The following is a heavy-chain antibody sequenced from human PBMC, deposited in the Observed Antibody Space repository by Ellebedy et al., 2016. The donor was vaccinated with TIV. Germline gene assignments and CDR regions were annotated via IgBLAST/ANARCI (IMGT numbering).Heavy chain of an antibody. CDR1: GDSISSYY. Sequence: SETLSLXXTVSGDSISSYYWSWIRQPPGKGLEWIGYIYYSGSTNYNPSLKSRITISVDTSKNQFSLKLSSVTAADTAVYYCAGALTGSGSYSFDYWGQGTLVTVSS. CDR2: IYYSGST. D-gene: IGHD3-10*01. J-gene: IGHJ4*02. V-gene: IGHV4-59*01. CDR3: AGALTGSGSYSFDY.